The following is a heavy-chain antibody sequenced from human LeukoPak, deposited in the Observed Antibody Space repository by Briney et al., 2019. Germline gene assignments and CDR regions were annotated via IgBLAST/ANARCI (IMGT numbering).Heavy chain of an antibody. CDR1: GGTFSSYA. CDR2: IIPIFGTA. Sequence: SVKVSCKASGGTFSSYAISWVRQAPGQGLEWMGGIIPIFGTANYAQKFQGRVTITTDESTSTAYMELSSLRSEDTAVYYCAIQGERWGLLRAYFQHWGQGTLVTVSS. J-gene: IGHJ1*01. D-gene: IGHD1-26*01. V-gene: IGHV1-69*05. CDR3: AIQGERWGLLRAYFQH.